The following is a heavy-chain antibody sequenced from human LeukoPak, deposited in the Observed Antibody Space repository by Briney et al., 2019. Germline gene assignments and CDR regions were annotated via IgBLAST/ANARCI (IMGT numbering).Heavy chain of an antibody. J-gene: IGHJ6*03. CDR2: ISVSGAGT. V-gene: IGHV3-23*01. CDR1: GFTFTNHV. Sequence: GGSLRLSCAAPGFTFTNHVITWVRQAPGKGLEWVSGISVSGAGTFYTVSVEGRFTISRDKSKTTLSLQMNSLRAEDTAIYYCAKVDPASVAGGVFYYYYYTDVWGKGTTVTVSS. CDR3: AKVDPASVAGGVFYYYYYTDV. D-gene: IGHD6-19*01.